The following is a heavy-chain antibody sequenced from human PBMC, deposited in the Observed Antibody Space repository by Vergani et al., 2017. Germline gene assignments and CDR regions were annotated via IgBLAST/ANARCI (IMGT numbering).Heavy chain of an antibody. Sequence: EVQLVESGGGLVKPGGSLRLSCAASGFTFSNAWMSWVRQAPGKGLEWVGRIKSKTDGGTTDYAAPVKGRFTISRDNAKNSLYLQMNSLRAEDTAVYYCARARYYDSSGYSYAFDIWGQGTVVTVSS. CDR2: IKSKTDGGTT. J-gene: IGHJ3*02. CDR3: ARARYYDSSGYSYAFDI. D-gene: IGHD3-22*01. CDR1: GFTFSNAW. V-gene: IGHV3-15*01.